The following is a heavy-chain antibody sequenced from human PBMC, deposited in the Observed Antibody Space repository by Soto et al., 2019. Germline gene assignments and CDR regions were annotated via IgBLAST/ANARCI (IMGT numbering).Heavy chain of an antibody. J-gene: IGHJ4*02. D-gene: IGHD2-21*02. CDR2: IHHSGRT. CDR1: GYSISSGYY. Sequence: TSETLSLTCAVSGYSISSGYYWAWIRQPPGKGLEWIGSIHHSGRTYSNPSLKSRLTISVDTSTNKFSLKLTSVTAADTAVYYCARGDDIAVVTTYFPDFWGQGTLVTVSS. CDR3: ARGDDIAVVTTYFPDF. V-gene: IGHV4-38-2*01.